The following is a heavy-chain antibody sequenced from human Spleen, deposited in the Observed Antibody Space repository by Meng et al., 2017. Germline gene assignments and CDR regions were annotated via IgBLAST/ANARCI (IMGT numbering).Heavy chain of an antibody. V-gene: IGHV1-2*02. Sequence: GESLKISCKASGYTFIGNYLHWVRQAPGQGLEWLGWINPNTGGTNYAQNFQGRVTMTRDTSISTAYMELSSLRSDDTAVYYCARDWWSYYDYWGQGTLVTVSS. CDR3: ARDWWSYYDY. CDR1: GYTFIGNY. J-gene: IGHJ4*02. D-gene: IGHD2-15*01. CDR2: INPNTGGT.